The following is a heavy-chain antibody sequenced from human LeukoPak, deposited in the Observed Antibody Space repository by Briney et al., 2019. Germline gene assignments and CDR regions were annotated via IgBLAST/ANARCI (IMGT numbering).Heavy chain of an antibody. J-gene: IGHJ6*03. CDR3: ARGGSSWYRFYYYYYMDV. V-gene: IGHV1-69*06. D-gene: IGHD6-13*01. CDR2: IIPIFGTA. Sequence: ASVKVSCKASGGTFNNYTISWVRQAPGQGLEWMGGIIPIFGTANYAQKFQGRVTITADKSTSTAYMELSSLRSEDTAVYYCARGGSSWYRFYYYYYMDVWGKGTTVTVSS. CDR1: GGTFNNYT.